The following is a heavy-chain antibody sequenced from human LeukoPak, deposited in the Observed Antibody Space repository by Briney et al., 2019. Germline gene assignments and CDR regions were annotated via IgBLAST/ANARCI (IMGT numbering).Heavy chain of an antibody. CDR1: GGSFSGYH. Sequence: SETLSLTCAVYGGSFSGYHWSWIRQPPGKGLEWIGEMNHSGSTNYNPSLKSRVTISVDTSKNQFSLKLSSVTAADTAVYYCARRLGRKFGERFYYYHYMDVWGKGTTVTISS. J-gene: IGHJ6*03. D-gene: IGHD3-10*01. CDR2: MNHSGST. V-gene: IGHV4-34*01. CDR3: ARRLGRKFGERFYYYHYMDV.